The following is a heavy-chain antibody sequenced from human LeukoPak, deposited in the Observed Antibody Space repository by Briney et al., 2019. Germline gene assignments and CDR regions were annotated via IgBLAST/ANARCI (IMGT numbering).Heavy chain of an antibody. CDR3: AKDRDDYGDFDAFDI. D-gene: IGHD4-17*01. V-gene: IGHV3-9*01. CDR2: ISWNSGSI. CDR1: GFPFDDYA. J-gene: IGHJ3*02. Sequence: GGSLRLSCAASGFPFDDYAMLWVRQAPGKGLEWVSGISWNSGSIGYADSVKGRLTISRDNAKNSLYLQMNSLRAEDTALYYCAKDRDDYGDFDAFDIWGQGTMVTVSS.